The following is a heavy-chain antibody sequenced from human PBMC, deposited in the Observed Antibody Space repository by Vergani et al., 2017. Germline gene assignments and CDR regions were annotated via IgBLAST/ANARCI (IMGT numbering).Heavy chain of an antibody. CDR3: VRVKGSNWNDHLYDI. Sequence: EVQGVESGGGLVQPGGSRRLSCAAPGFISGDHYMAWVRQAPGKGREWVGRIRNKANDYTTQYAASVKGRFTISRDDSKSYLYLQMNSLQTEDTALYYCVRVKGSNWNDHLYDIYGQGTLITVS. CDR2: IRNKANDYTT. D-gene: IGHD1-1*01. V-gene: IGHV3-72*01. CDR1: GFISGDHY. J-gene: IGHJ3*02.